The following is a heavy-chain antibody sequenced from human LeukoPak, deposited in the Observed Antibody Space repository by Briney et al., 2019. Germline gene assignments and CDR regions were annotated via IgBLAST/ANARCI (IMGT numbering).Heavy chain of an antibody. CDR3: ASETYYYDSSAYYYNAFDI. CDR2: LYYSGIT. Sequence: SETLSLTCTVSGGSISSYYWNWIRQPPGKGLEWIGYLYYSGITSYNPSLQSRVTISVDTSKNQFSLKLRSVAAADTAVYYCASETYYYDSSAYYYNAFDIWGQGTMVTVSS. V-gene: IGHV4-59*01. CDR1: GGSISSYY. D-gene: IGHD3-22*01. J-gene: IGHJ3*02.